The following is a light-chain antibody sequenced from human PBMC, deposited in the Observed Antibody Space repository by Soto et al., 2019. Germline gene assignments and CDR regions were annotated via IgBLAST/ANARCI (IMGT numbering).Light chain of an antibody. J-gene: IGKJ3*01. Sequence: EIVLTQSPGALSLSPGERATLSCRASQSASSSYLAWYQQKPGQAPRLLIYGASSRATGIPDRFSGSGSGTDFTLIISRLEPEDFAVYYCQQYGSSPVTFGPGTKVDIK. V-gene: IGKV3-20*01. CDR2: GAS. CDR1: QSASSSY. CDR3: QQYGSSPVT.